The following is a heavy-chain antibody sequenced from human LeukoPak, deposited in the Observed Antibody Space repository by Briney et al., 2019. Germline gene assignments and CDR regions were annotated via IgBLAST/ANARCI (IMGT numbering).Heavy chain of an antibody. D-gene: IGHD3-22*01. Sequence: SETLSLTCTVSGGSISSSSYYWGWIRQPPGKGLEWIGSIYYSGSTYYNPSLKSRVTISVDTSKNQFSLKLSSVTAADTAVYYCARQEDPYYDSSGYYYRFDYWGLGTLVTVSS. V-gene: IGHV4-39*01. J-gene: IGHJ4*02. CDR1: GGSISSSSYY. CDR3: ARQEDPYYDSSGYYYRFDY. CDR2: IYYSGST.